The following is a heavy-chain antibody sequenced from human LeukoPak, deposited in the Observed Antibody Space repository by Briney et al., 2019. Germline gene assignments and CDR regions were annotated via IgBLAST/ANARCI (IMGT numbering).Heavy chain of an antibody. D-gene: IGHD5-18*01. CDR3: ARARSSYGYGDAFDI. CDR1: GFTFSSYD. J-gene: IGHJ3*02. V-gene: IGHV3-30*03. Sequence: PGGSLRLSCAGSGFTFSSYDMNWVRQAPGKGLEWVAVISYDGSSKYYADSVKGRFTISRDSSKNTLYLQMNSLRAEDTAVYYCARARSSYGYGDAFDIWGQGTMVTVSS. CDR2: ISYDGSSK.